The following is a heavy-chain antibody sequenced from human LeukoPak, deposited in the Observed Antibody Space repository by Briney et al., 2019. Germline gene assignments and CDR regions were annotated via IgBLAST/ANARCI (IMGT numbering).Heavy chain of an antibody. V-gene: IGHV3-15*05. J-gene: IGHJ4*02. Sequence: GGSLRLSCAASGFTFTNAWMTWVRQAPGKGLEWVGRIKGKGDGETTDYASFVKGRFSMSRDDSRATMYLQMYSLEAEDTAVYYCTTDLGLTMMRGVFVSWGQGALVTVSS. CDR2: IKGKGDGETT. CDR1: GFTFTNAW. D-gene: IGHD3-10*01. CDR3: TTDLGLTMMRGVFVS.